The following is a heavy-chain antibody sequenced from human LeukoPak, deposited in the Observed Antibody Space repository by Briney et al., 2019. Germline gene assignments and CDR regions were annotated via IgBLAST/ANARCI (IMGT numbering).Heavy chain of an antibody. CDR1: GFTFDDYA. V-gene: IGHV3-43*02. Sequence: PGGSLRLSCAASGFTFDDYAMHWVRHAPGKGLEWVSLISGDGGSTYYADSLKGRFTISRDNSKNSLYLQMNSLRTEDTALYYCAKDRTQQLVLGWFDPWGQGTLVTVSS. D-gene: IGHD6-13*01. J-gene: IGHJ5*02. CDR3: AKDRTQQLVLGWFDP. CDR2: ISGDGGST.